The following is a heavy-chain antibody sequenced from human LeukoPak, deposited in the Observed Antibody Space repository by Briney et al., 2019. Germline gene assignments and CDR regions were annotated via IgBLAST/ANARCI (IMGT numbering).Heavy chain of an antibody. CDR3: AKDLFCGGGSCQTGY. CDR1: GFTFSSYG. J-gene: IGHJ4*02. V-gene: IGHV3-30*18. D-gene: IGHD2-15*01. CDR2: ISYDGSNK. Sequence: PGGSLRLSCAASGFTFSSYGMHWVRQAPGKGLEWVAVISYDGSNKYYADSVKGRFTISRDNSKNTLYLQMNSLRAEDTAVYYCAKDLFCGGGSCQTGYWGQGTLVTVSS.